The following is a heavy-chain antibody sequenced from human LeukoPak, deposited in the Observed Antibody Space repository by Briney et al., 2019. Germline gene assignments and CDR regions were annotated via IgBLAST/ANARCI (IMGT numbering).Heavy chain of an antibody. D-gene: IGHD6-19*01. V-gene: IGHV4-39*01. CDR2: MYNSGTT. Sequence: SETLSLTCSVSGASLSSYTYYWAWIRQPPGKGLEWIANMYNSGTTYYNSSLKSRVTISIDTSMNQVSLKLTAVTAADTAVYYCARGSRAVAGHYYYYYYMDVWGKGTTVTISS. CDR1: GASLSSYTYY. J-gene: IGHJ6*03. CDR3: ARGSRAVAGHYYYYYYMDV.